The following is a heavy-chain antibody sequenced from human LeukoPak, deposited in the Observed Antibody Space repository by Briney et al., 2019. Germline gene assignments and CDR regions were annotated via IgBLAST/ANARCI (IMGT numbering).Heavy chain of an antibody. V-gene: IGHV3-15*01. CDR2: IKSKTDGGTT. CDR1: GFTLSNAW. J-gene: IGHJ5*02. CDR3: TRIGGSGGLDP. Sequence: GGSLRLFCAASGFTLSNAWMTWVRQAPGKGLEWVGRIKSKTDGGTTDYAAPVKGRFTISRDDSKNTLYLQMNSLKTEDTAVYYCTRIGGSGGLDPWGQGTLVTVSS. D-gene: IGHD3-10*01.